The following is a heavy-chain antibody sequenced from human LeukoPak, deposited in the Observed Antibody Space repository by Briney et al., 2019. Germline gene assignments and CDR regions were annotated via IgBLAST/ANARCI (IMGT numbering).Heavy chain of an antibody. CDR3: AKGGYNYVEVAYFDF. D-gene: IGHD5-24*01. CDR2: IIASSGST. Sequence: PGGSLGLSCTASGFSFNNNAMSWVRQAPGKGLEWVSIIIASSGSTFYADSVKGRFTISRDNSKNTLYLQMNSLSVEDTAVYYCAKGGYNYVEVAYFDFWGQGALVTVSS. V-gene: IGHV3-23*01. J-gene: IGHJ4*02. CDR1: GFSFNNNA.